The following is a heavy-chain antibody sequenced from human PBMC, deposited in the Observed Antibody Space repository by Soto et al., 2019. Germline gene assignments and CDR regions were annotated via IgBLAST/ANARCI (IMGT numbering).Heavy chain of an antibody. J-gene: IGHJ6*02. V-gene: IGHV4-34*01. D-gene: IGHD3-10*01. CDR3: ARMSPVRYYYGSGSYYSPHGMDV. CDR1: GGSFSGYY. CDR2: INHSGST. Sequence: SSETLSLTCAVYGGSFSGYYWSWIRQPPGKGLEWIGEINHSGSTNYNPSLKSRVTISVDTSKNQFSLKLSSVTAADTAVYYCARMSPVRYYYGSGSYYSPHGMDVWGQGTTVTVS.